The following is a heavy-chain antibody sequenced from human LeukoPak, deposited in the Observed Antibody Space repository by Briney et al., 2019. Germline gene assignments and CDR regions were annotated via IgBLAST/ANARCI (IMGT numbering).Heavy chain of an antibody. CDR2: ISHDGSNK. D-gene: IGHD3-3*01. CDR1: GFTFSSYG. V-gene: IGHV3-30*18. Sequence: GRSLRLSCAASGFTFSSYGMHWVRQAPGKGLEWVAVISHDGSNKYYADSVKGRFTISRDNSKNTLYLQMNSLRAEDTAVYYCAKDRATIFGVVIIAYYYYGMDVWGQGTTVTVSS. J-gene: IGHJ6*02. CDR3: AKDRATIFGVVIIAYYYYGMDV.